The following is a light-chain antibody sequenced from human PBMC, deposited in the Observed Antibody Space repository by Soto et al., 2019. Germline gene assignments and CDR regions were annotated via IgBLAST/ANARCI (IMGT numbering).Light chain of an antibody. CDR1: SSDIGVYNY. V-gene: IGLV2-14*01. CDR3: SSYTTTSTVV. CDR2: DVS. Sequence: QSVLTQPASVSGSPGQSLTISCTGTSSDIGVYNYVSWYQQHPGKAPKLIMYDVSNRPAGVSNRFSGSKSGNTASLTISGLQAEDEADYYCSSYTTTSTVVFGGGTKLTVL. J-gene: IGLJ2*01.